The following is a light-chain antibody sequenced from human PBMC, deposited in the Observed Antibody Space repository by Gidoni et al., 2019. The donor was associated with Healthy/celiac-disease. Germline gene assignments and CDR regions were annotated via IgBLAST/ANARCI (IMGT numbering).Light chain of an antibody. V-gene: IGLV2-23*01. J-gene: IGLJ2*01. CDR2: EGS. CDR1: SSDVGSYNL. Sequence: QSALTQPASVSGSPGQSITISCTGTSSDVGSYNLVSWYHQPPGKAPKLMIYEGSTRPSGVSNRFSGSKSGNTASLTISGLQAEDEADYYCCSYAGSSTLVFGGGTKLTVL. CDR3: CSYAGSSTLV.